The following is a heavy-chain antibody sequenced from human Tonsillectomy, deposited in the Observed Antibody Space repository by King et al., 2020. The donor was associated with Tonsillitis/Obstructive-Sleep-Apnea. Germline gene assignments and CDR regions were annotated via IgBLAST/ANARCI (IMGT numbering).Heavy chain of an antibody. CDR1: GFTRSNAW. V-gene: IGHV3-15*01. D-gene: IGHD4-17*01. CDR3: SASTVSGAFDI. CDR2: IKSISDGGTA. J-gene: IGHJ3*02. Sequence: VQLVESGGGLVKPGGSLRLSCAASGFTRSNAWMSWVRQAPGRGVEGVGRIKSISDGGTADYTAPVKGRFTISRDDSKNTLYLQMNSLKTEDAALYYCSASTVSGAFDIWGQGTVVTVSS.